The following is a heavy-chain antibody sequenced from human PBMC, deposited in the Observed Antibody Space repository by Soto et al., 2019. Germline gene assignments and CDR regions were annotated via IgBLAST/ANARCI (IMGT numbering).Heavy chain of an antibody. Sequence: ASVKVSCKASGNTFTNLDLNWVRQAPGQGLDWMGWMHADNGLTGHAQKFQGRVTMTTDTSTSTAYMELRSLRSDDTAVYYCARPRGYSYGFDYWGQGTLVTVPS. CDR3: ARPRGYSYGFDY. J-gene: IGHJ4*02. D-gene: IGHD5-18*01. V-gene: IGHV1-18*01. CDR1: GNTFTNLD. CDR2: MHADNGLT.